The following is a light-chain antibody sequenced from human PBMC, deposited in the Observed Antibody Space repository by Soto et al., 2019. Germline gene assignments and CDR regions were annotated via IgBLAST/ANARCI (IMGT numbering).Light chain of an antibody. V-gene: IGKV3-20*01. J-gene: IGKJ1*01. Sequence: EVVLTQSPGTVSLSPGERATLSCRASQIVTSNYLAWYQQKPGQAPKLLIYAAASRATGIPARCSGSGSGTEFTLSTSRMEHEDFAVYYCHQYGSSITWTFGQGTKVEIK. CDR2: AAA. CDR1: QIVTSNY. CDR3: HQYGSSITWT.